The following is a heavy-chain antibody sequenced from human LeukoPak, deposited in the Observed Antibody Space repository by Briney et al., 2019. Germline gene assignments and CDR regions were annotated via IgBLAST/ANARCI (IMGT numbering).Heavy chain of an antibody. CDR3: ARDNDFWSGSNLDYDAFDI. Sequence: QPGRSLRLSCAASGFTFSSYAMHWVRQAPGKGLEWVAVISYDGSNKYYADSVKGRFTISRDNSKNTLYLQMNSLRAEDTAVYYCARDNDFWSGSNLDYDAFDIWGQGTMVTVSS. V-gene: IGHV3-30-3*01. CDR1: GFTFSSYA. J-gene: IGHJ3*02. D-gene: IGHD3-3*01. CDR2: ISYDGSNK.